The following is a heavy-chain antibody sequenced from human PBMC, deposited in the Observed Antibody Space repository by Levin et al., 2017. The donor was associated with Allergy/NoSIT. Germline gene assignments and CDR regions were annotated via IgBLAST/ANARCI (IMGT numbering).Heavy chain of an antibody. CDR1: GYTFTGYY. D-gene: IGHD1-7*01. CDR2: INPNSGGT. CDR3: ASEIHRITGTTWGGHYGMDV. V-gene: IGHV1-2*02. Sequence: GESLKISCKASGYTFTGYYMHWVRQAPGQGLEWMGWINPNSGGTNYAQKFQGRVTMTRDTSISTAYMELSRLRSDDTAVYYCASEIHRITGTTWGGHYGMDVWGQGTTVTVSS. J-gene: IGHJ6*02.